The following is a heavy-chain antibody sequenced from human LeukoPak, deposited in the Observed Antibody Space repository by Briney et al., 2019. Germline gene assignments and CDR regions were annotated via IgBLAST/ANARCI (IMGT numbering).Heavy chain of an antibody. CDR3: AELGITMIGGV. J-gene: IGHJ6*04. V-gene: IGHV3-23*01. CDR2: ISGSGGSR. D-gene: IGHD3-10*02. CDR1: GFTFSSYA. Sequence: GGSLRLSCAASGFTFSSYALSWVRQAPEKGLEWVSTISGSGGSRYYADSVKGRFTISRDNAKNSLYLQMNSLRAEDTAVYYCAELGITMIGGVWGKGTTVTISS.